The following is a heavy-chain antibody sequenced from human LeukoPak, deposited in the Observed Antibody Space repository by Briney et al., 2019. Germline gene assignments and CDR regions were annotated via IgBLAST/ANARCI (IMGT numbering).Heavy chain of an antibody. CDR3: ARERVGDCSSTSCYGRFDY. CDR2: ISAYNGNT. Sequence: EASVKVSCKASGYTFTSYGISWVRQAPGQGLEWMGWISAYNGNTNYAQKLQGRVTMTTDTSTSTAYMELRSLRSDDTAVYYCARERVGDCSSTSCYGRFDYWGQGTLVTVSS. D-gene: IGHD2-2*01. V-gene: IGHV1-18*01. J-gene: IGHJ4*02. CDR1: GYTFTSYG.